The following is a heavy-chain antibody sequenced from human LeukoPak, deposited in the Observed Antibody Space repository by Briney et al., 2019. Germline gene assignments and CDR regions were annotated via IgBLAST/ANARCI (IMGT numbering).Heavy chain of an antibody. CDR3: AREGYCSGGSCYSGVPDY. CDR1: GYTFTSYG. CDR2: ISAYNGNT. D-gene: IGHD2-15*01. Sequence: ASVKVSCKASGYTFTSYGISWVRQAPGQGLEWMGWISAYNGNTNYAQKLQGRVTMTTDTSTSTAYMELRSLRSGDTAVYYCAREGYCSGGSCYSGVPDYWGQGTLVTVSS. J-gene: IGHJ4*02. V-gene: IGHV1-18*01.